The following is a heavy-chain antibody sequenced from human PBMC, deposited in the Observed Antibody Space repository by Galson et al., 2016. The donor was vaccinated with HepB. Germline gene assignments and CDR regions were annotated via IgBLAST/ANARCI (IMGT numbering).Heavy chain of an antibody. Sequence: LRLSCAASGFTFSSYAMHWVRQAPGKGLEWVTIISYDGNNKYYADSVEGRFTISRDNSKNTLYLQMNSLRAEDTAVYYCAREQGKWLQAQYYFDFWGHGNLVTVSS. V-gene: IGHV3-30-3*01. CDR2: ISYDGNNK. J-gene: IGHJ4*01. CDR3: AREQGKWLQAQYYFDF. D-gene: IGHD5-24*01. CDR1: GFTFSSYA.